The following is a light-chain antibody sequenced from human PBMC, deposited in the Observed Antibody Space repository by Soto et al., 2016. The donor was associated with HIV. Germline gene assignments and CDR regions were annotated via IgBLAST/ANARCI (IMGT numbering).Light chain of an antibody. Sequence: DIQMTQSPSTLSASIGDRVNITCRASQSISNFLAWYQQTPGKAPKLLIYQASILESGVPSRFSGSGSGSQFTLTINTLQPDDFATYYCQQYNSYSYTFGQGTKLEIK. CDR1: QSISNF. CDR2: QAS. CDR3: QQYNSYSYT. J-gene: IGKJ2*01. V-gene: IGKV1-5*03.